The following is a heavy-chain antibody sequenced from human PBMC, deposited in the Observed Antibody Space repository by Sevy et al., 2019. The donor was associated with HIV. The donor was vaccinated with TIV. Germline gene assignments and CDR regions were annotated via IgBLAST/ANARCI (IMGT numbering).Heavy chain of an antibody. CDR1: GYSISSGYY. V-gene: IGHV4-38-2*01. D-gene: IGHD3-10*01. J-gene: IGHJ4*02. CDR2: ICHSGST. CDR3: AGGSGSPIDY. Sequence: SETLSLTCAVSGYSISSGYYWGWIRQPPGKGLEWIGSICHSGSTCYNPSLKSRVTISVDTSKNQFSLKLSSVTAADTAVYYCAGGSGSPIDYWGQGTLVTVSS.